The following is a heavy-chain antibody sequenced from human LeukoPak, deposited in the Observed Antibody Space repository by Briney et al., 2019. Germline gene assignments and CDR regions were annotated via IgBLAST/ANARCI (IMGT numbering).Heavy chain of an antibody. CDR3: ARMGDTGTTLCYFYY. Sequence: ASVKLSCTASGYTFYSYGISWVRQPPGQGLEWMGWISTYNGYTNYAQKFQGRVTMTTDTSTSTDYMELRSLGSDDTAVYYCARMGDTGTTLCYFYYWGQGTLVTVSS. V-gene: IGHV1-18*01. CDR1: GYTFYSYG. J-gene: IGHJ4*02. CDR2: ISTYNGYT. D-gene: IGHD4-11*01.